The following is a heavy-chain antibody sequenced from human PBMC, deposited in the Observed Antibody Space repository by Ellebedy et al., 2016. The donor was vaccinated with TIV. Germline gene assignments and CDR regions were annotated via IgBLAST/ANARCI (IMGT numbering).Heavy chain of an antibody. Sequence: SETLSLTXASNHSSFGVYYWSWIRQSPGKGLEWIGEISQRGSTNYNPSLRSRVSSSIDPSKKQFSLKLRSVTAADTAVYYCARAGGADYWGQGTLVTVSS. D-gene: IGHD3-10*01. CDR2: ISQRGST. CDR1: HSSFGVYY. J-gene: IGHJ4*02. CDR3: ARAGGADY. V-gene: IGHV4-34*01.